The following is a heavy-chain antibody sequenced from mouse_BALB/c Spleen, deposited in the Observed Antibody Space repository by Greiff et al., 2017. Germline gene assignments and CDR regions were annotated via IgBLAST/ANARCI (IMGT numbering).Heavy chain of an antibody. CDR3: ARDGGIYYDYGAGFAY. V-gene: IGHV2-9*02. D-gene: IGHD2-4*01. Sequence: VKLVESGPGLVAPSQSLSITCTVSGFSLTSYGVHWVRQPPGKGLEWLGVIWAGGSTNYNSALMSRLSISKDNSKSQVFLKMNSLQTDDTAMYYCARDGGIYYDYGAGFAYWGQGTLVTVSA. J-gene: IGHJ3*01. CDR2: IWAGGST. CDR1: GFSLTSYG.